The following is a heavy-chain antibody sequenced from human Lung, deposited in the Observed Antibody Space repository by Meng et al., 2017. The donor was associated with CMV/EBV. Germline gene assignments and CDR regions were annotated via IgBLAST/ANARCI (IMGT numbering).Heavy chain of an antibody. D-gene: IGHD6-19*01. Sequence: SXXVSXKASGFTFTSSAVQWVRQARGQRLEWIGWIVVGSGNTNYAQKFQERVTITRDMSTSTAYMELSSLRSEDTAVCYCAAEALKEQWLVYYYGMDVWXQGTXVNGAS. CDR2: IVVGSGNT. CDR1: GFTFTSSA. J-gene: IGHJ6*02. CDR3: AAEALKEQWLVYYYGMDV. V-gene: IGHV1-58*01.